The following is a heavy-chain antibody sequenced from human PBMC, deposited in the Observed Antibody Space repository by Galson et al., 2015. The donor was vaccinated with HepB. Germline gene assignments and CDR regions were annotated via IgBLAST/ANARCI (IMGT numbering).Heavy chain of an antibody. D-gene: IGHD3-3*01. J-gene: IGHJ4*02. V-gene: IGHV3-23*01. CDR1: GFTFSSYA. CDR3: ANALVNDFGVVVYYFAY. Sequence: SLRLSCAASGFTFSSYAMSWVRQAPGKGLEWVSAISGSGVSTYYADSVKGRFTISRNNSKNTLYLQMNSLRVEDTAVYYCANALVNDFGVVVYYFAYWGQGILGTVSS. CDR2: ISGSGVST.